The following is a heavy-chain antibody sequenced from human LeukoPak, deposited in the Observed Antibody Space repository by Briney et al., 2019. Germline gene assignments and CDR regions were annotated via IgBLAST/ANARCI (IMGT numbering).Heavy chain of an antibody. D-gene: IGHD2-2*01. Sequence: GGSLRLSCAASGFTFNSYAMTWVRQAPGKGLEWVSSISDNGGSTYYTDSVKGRFTISRDNSKNTLYLQMNSLRAEDTAAYYCAKDLRVIVVTYYMDVWGKGTTVTVSS. CDR1: GFTFNSYA. J-gene: IGHJ6*03. V-gene: IGHV3-23*01. CDR3: AKDLRVIVVTYYMDV. CDR2: ISDNGGST.